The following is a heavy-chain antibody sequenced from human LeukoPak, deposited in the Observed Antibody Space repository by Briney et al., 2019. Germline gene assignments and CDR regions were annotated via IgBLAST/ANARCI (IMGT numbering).Heavy chain of an antibody. V-gene: IGHV7-4-1*02. CDR2: INTNTGNP. CDR3: ARHNAITVAGFLNWFDP. J-gene: IGHJ5*02. Sequence: ASVKVSCKASGYTFTGYAMNWVRQAPGQGLEWMGWINTNTGNPTYAQGFTGRFVFSLDTSVSTAYLQISSLKAEDTAVYYCARHNAITVAGFLNWFDPWGQGTLVTVSS. CDR1: GYTFTGYA. D-gene: IGHD6-19*01.